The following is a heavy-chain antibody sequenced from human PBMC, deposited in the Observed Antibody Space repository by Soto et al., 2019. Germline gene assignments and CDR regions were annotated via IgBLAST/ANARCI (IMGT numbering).Heavy chain of an antibody. CDR2: ISSSSSTI. D-gene: IGHD3-3*01. CDR3: ARESRFLEWLSLNWFDP. V-gene: IGHV3-48*02. CDR1: GFTFSGFS. J-gene: IGHJ5*02. Sequence: GGPLRFSFPAFGFTFSGFSMNWFRRAQGKGLEWVSYISSSSSTIYHADSVKGRFTISRENAKNSLYLQMNSLRDEDTAVYYCARESRFLEWLSLNWFDPWGKGTLVTVSS.